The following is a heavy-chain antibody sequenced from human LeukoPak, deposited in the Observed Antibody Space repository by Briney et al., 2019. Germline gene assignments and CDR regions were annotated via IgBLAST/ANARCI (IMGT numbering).Heavy chain of an antibody. CDR2: ISGSGGST. CDR3: ARDQGVDPYCFDY. CDR1: GFTFSSYA. Sequence: RTGGSLRLSCAASGFTFSSYAMSWVRQAPGKGLEWVSAISGSGGSTYYADSVKGRFTISRDNAKNSLYLQMNSLRAEDTAVYYCARDQGVDPYCFDYWGQGTLVTVSS. J-gene: IGHJ4*02. D-gene: IGHD3-9*01. V-gene: IGHV3-23*01.